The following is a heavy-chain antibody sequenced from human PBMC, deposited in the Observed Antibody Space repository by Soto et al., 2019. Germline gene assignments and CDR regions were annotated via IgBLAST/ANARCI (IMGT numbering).Heavy chain of an antibody. CDR2: ISSSSSTI. CDR3: ARDGPDPNYSSSWYFYY. Sequence: EVQLVESGGGLVQPRGSLRLSCAASGFTFSSYSMNWVRQAPGKGLEWVSYISSSSSTIYYADSVKGRFTISRDNAKNSLYLQMNSLRAEDTAVYYCARDGPDPNYSSSWYFYYWGQGTLVTVSS. CDR1: GFTFSSYS. D-gene: IGHD6-13*01. V-gene: IGHV3-48*01. J-gene: IGHJ4*02.